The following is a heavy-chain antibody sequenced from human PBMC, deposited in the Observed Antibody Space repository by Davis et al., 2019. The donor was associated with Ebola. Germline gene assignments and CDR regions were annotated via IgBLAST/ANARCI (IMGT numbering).Heavy chain of an antibody. D-gene: IGHD3-16*02. J-gene: IGHJ6*02. V-gene: IGHV3-21*01. CDR1: GFTFRSYT. Sequence: PGGSLRLSCAASGFTFRSYTMNWVRQAPGKGLEWVSSISSSGTFRNYVDSMRGRITISRDNAQNSLYLQMNSLRAEDTAVYYCARDLGELSLSYYNGLDVWGQGTTVTVSS. CDR3: ARDLGELSLSYYNGLDV. CDR2: ISSSGTFR.